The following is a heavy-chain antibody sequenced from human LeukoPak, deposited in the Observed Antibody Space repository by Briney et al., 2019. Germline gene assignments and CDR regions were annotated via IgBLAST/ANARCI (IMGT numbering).Heavy chain of an antibody. J-gene: IGHJ5*02. CDR3: ARDLTGDQFFDP. Sequence: LSLTLHGSGGPHSHGGYYRGWIRQHPGKGLEGLGYIYYSGSTYYHPSLKSRVTLSVDTSKSQFSLRLSSVTAADTAVYYCARDLTGDQFFDPWGQGTLVTVSS. CDR1: GGPHSHGGYY. D-gene: IGHD7-27*01. V-gene: IGHV4-31*03. CDR2: IYYSGST.